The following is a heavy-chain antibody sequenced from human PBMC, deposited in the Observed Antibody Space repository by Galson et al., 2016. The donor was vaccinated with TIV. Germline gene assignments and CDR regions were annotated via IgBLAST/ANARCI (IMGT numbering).Heavy chain of an antibody. J-gene: IGHJ4*02. CDR1: GYTLSDLS. Sequence: SVKVSCKVAGYTLSDLSMHWVRQAPGKGLEWMGGFDPENDRVTSAQRFKGRVTMTDDTPTDTSYLEIRRLRSDDTAIYFCATARLGIFNYFDSWGKGTLVTVSS. CDR2: FDPENDRV. CDR3: ATARLGIFNYFDS. V-gene: IGHV1-24*01. D-gene: IGHD3-9*01.